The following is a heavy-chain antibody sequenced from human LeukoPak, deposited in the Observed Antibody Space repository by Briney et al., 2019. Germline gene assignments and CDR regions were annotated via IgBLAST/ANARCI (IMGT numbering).Heavy chain of an antibody. Sequence: GGSLRLSCAASGFTFSSYSMNWVRQAPGKGLEWVSYISSSSSTIYYADSVKGRFTISRDNAKNSLYLQMNSLRAEDTAVYYCARNRGGPKFFRYFDYGGQGPLVTVSS. D-gene: IGHD1-14*01. V-gene: IGHV3-48*01. CDR3: ARNRGGPKFFRYFDY. CDR1: GFTFSSYS. CDR2: ISSSSSTI. J-gene: IGHJ4*02.